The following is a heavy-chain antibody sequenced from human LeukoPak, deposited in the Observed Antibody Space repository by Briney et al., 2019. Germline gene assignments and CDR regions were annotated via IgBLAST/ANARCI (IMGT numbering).Heavy chain of an antibody. CDR1: GYTFTGYY. V-gene: IGHV1-2*02. CDR2: INPNSGGT. J-gene: IGHJ4*02. CDR3: AREGHGDIAAVGDY. Sequence: AASVKVSCKASGYTFTGYYMHWVRQAPGQGLEWMGWINPNSGGTNYAQKFQGRVTMTRDTSISTAYMELSRLRSDDTAVYYCAREGHGDIAAVGDYWGQGTLVTVSS. D-gene: IGHD6-13*01.